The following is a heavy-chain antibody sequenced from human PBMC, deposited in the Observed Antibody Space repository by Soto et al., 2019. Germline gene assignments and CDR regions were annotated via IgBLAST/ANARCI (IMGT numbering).Heavy chain of an antibody. CDR3: ARQKVSRFYGEVDFFDY. D-gene: IGHD4-17*01. V-gene: IGHV4-61*03. CDR2: VYNSGST. Sequence: SETLSLTCTVSGGSISSGGYYWSWIQQPPGKRLEWIGYVYNSGSTNYNPSLKSRVTISIDTSNKHLSLHLTSVTAADTAVYYCARQKVSRFYGEVDFFDYWGLGTLVTVSS. CDR1: GGSISSGGYY. J-gene: IGHJ4*02.